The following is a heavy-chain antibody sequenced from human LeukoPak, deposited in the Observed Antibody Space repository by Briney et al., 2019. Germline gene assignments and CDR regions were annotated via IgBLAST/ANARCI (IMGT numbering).Heavy chain of an antibody. CDR2: IKQDGSEK. Sequence: PGGSLRLSCAASGFTFSSYWMSWVRQAPGKGLEWVANIKQDGSEKYYVDSVKGRFTISRDNVKNSLYLQMNSLRAEDTAVYYCAREEDGDPYYFDYWGQGTLVTVSS. J-gene: IGHJ4*02. CDR3: AREEDGDPYYFDY. V-gene: IGHV3-7*01. D-gene: IGHD4-17*01. CDR1: GFTFSSYW.